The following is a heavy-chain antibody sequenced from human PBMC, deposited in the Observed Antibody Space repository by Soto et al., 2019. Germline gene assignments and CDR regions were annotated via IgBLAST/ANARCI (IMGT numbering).Heavy chain of an antibody. J-gene: IGHJ3*02. CDR2: MNPNSGNT. V-gene: IGHV1-8*01. CDR1: GYTFTSYD. Sequence: GASVKVSCKASGYTFTSYDINWLRQATGQGLEWMGWMNPNSGNTGYAQKFQGRATMTRNTSISTAYMELSSLRSEDTAVYYCARLRHWGRAFDIWGQGTMVTVSS. D-gene: IGHD7-27*01. CDR3: ARLRHWGRAFDI.